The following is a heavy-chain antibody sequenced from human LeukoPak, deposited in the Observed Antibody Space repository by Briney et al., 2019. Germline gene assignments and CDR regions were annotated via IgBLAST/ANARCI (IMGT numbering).Heavy chain of an antibody. CDR1: GFTFSSYS. J-gene: IGHJ4*02. D-gene: IGHD6-19*01. CDR3: AKDAGGYSSGWYPLFDY. V-gene: IGHV3-23*01. CDR2: ISGSGSPT. Sequence: GGSLRLSCAASGFTFSSYSMNWVRQAPGKGLEWVSAISGSGSPTYYVDSVKGRFTISRDNSKNTLYLQMNSLRVEDTAVYYCAKDAGGYSSGWYPLFDYWGQGTLVTVSS.